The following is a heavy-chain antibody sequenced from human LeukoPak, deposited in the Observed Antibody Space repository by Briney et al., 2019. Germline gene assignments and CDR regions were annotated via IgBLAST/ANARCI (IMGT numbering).Heavy chain of an antibody. V-gene: IGHV1-69*13. J-gene: IGHJ5*02. CDR3: ARGTPSSSWSRNWFDP. CDR1: GGTFSSYA. CDR2: IIPIFGTA. D-gene: IGHD6-13*01. Sequence: EASVKVSCEASGGTFSSYAISWVRQAPGQGLEWMGGIIPIFGTANYAQKFQGRVTITADESTSTAYMELSSLRSEDTAVYYCARGTPSSSWSRNWFDPWGQGTLVTVSS.